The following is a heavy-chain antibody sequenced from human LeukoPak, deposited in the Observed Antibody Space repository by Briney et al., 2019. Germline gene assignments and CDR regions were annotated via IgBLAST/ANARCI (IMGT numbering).Heavy chain of an antibody. J-gene: IGHJ5*02. CDR3: ARVGSAGRLPNNWFDP. D-gene: IGHD2-15*01. CDR2: MNPNSGNT. CDR1: GYTFTSYD. Sequence: ASVKVSCKASGYTFTSYDINWVRQATGQGLEWMGWMNPNSGNTGYAQKFQGRVTITRNTSISTAYMELSSLRSEDTAVYYCARVGSAGRLPNNWFDPWGQGTLVTVSS. V-gene: IGHV1-8*01.